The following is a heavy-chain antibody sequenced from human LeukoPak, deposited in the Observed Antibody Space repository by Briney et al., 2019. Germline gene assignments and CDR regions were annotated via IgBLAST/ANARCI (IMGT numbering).Heavy chain of an antibody. CDR3: XXVGXVXVAXNRGEDAFDI. J-gene: IGHJ3*02. CDR2: ISGSGGST. Sequence: PGGSLRLSCAASGFTFSSYAMSWVRQAPGKGLEWVSAISGSGGSTYYADSVKGRFTISRDNSKNTLYLQMNSLRAEDTAVYYCXXVGXVXVAXNRGEDAFDIWGQGTMVTVSS. V-gene: IGHV3-23*01. CDR1: GFTFSSYA. D-gene: IGHD2-15*01.